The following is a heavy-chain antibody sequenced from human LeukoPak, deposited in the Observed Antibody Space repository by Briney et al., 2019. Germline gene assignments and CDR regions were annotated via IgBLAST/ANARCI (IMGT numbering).Heavy chain of an antibody. CDR2: ISGSGGST. V-gene: IGHV3-23*01. CDR1: GFTFSSYA. D-gene: IGHD3-3*01. Sequence: PEASLRLSCAASGFTFSSYAMSWVRQAPGKGLEWVSAISGSGGSTYYADSAKGRFTISRDNSKNTLYLQMNSLRAEDTAVYYCAKDPTYYDFWSANYFDYWGQGTLVTVSS. CDR3: AKDPTYYDFWSANYFDY. J-gene: IGHJ4*02.